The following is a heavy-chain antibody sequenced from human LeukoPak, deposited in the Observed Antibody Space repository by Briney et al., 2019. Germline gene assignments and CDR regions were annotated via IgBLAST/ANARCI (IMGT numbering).Heavy chain of an antibody. J-gene: IGHJ3*02. CDR2: IYYSGST. CDR3: ARAEPDGYTAFDI. Sequence: PSETLSLTCTVSGGSISSSSYYWGWIRQPPGKGLEWIGTIYYSGSTYYNPSLKSRVTISVDTSKNQFSLKLSSVTAADTAVYYCARAEPDGYTAFDIWGQGTMVTVSS. V-gene: IGHV4-39*07. CDR1: GGSISSSSYY. D-gene: IGHD5-24*01.